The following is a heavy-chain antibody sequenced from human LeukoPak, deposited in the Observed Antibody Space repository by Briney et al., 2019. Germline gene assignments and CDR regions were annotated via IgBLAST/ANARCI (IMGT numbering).Heavy chain of an antibody. CDR2: ISSSSSYI. J-gene: IGHJ5*02. Sequence: GGSLRLSCAASGFTFSSYSMNWVRQAPGKGLEWVSSISSSSSYIYYADSVKGRFTISRDNAKNSLYLQMNSLRAEDTAVYYCARGAHITMIAVVPNWFDPWGQGTLVTVSS. CDR3: ARGAHITMIAVVPNWFDP. D-gene: IGHD3-22*01. V-gene: IGHV3-21*01. CDR1: GFTFSSYS.